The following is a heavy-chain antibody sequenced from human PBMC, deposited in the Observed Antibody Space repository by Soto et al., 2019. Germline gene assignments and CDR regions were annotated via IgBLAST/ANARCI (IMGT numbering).Heavy chain of an antibody. CDR2: ISGSGGDT. Sequence: EVLLLESGGGFLQPGGSLRLSCAASGFIFPTCAMSWVRQAPGKGLEWVSAISGSGGDTFYADSVKGRFTISRDNSNNTLYLQMHSLRAEDTAVYYCAKGRGYSQTFFDFWGQGALVTVSS. V-gene: IGHV3-23*01. D-gene: IGHD2-15*01. CDR1: GFIFPTCA. J-gene: IGHJ4*02. CDR3: AKGRGYSQTFFDF.